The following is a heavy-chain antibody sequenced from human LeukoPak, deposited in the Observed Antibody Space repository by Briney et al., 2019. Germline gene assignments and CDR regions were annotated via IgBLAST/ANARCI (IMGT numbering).Heavy chain of an antibody. CDR2: ITSSGRQI. V-gene: IGHV3-21*01. D-gene: IGHD1-26*01. Sequence: GGSLRLSCAASGFTFSTFNMNWVRQAPGQALEWVSSITSSGRQIYYVDSVKGRFTISRDNAEKSLYLQMDSLRADDTAVYYCARDPYSGSYGDYYFYYMDVWGKGTTVTVSS. J-gene: IGHJ6*03. CDR1: GFTFSTFN. CDR3: ARDPYSGSYGDYYFYYMDV.